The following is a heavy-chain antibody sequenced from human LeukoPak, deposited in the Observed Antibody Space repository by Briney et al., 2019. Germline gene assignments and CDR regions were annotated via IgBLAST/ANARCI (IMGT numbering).Heavy chain of an antibody. CDR1: GGSFSGYY. Sequence: SETLSLTCAVYGGSFSGYYWRWIRQPPGKGLEWIGEINHSGSTNYNPSLKSRVTISVDTSKNQFSLKLSFVTAADTAVYYCARGQYDYVWGSTGFYFDYWGQGTLVTVSS. CDR3: ARGQYDYVWGSTGFYFDY. J-gene: IGHJ4*02. V-gene: IGHV4-34*01. D-gene: IGHD3-16*01. CDR2: INHSGST.